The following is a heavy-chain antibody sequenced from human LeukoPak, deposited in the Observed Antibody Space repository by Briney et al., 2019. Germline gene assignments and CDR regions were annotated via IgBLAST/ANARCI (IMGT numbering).Heavy chain of an antibody. V-gene: IGHV1-18*01. D-gene: IGHD6-13*01. CDR1: GYTFTSYG. Sequence: ASVKVSCKASGYTFTSYGISWVRQAPGQGLEGMGWISAYNGNTNYAQKLQGRVTMTTDTSTSTDYMELRSLRSDDTAVYYCARSRRSWLFFDAFDIRGQGTMVTVSS. CDR2: ISAYNGNT. J-gene: IGHJ3*02. CDR3: ARSRRSWLFFDAFDI.